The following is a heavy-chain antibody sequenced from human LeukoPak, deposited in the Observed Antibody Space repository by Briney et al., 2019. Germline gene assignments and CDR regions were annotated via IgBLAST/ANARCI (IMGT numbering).Heavy chain of an antibody. D-gene: IGHD2/OR15-2a*01. J-gene: IGHJ5*02. CDR2: IRSNGDRT. CDR1: GFSVSSNA. V-gene: IGHV3-64D*09. CDR3: ETLLNSLYSTSSLNRIDP. Sequence: GGSLRLSCSASGFSVSSNAMQWVRQAPGKGLEYVAAIRSNGDRTNYADSVKGRFTISRDSSKNTLYLQMSSLRAEDTAVYYCETLLNSLYSTSSLNRIDPWGQGTLVTVSS.